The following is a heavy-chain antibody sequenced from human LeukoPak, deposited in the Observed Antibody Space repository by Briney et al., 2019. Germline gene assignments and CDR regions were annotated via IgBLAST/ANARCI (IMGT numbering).Heavy chain of an antibody. CDR1: GCTFSSYA. Sequence: GSSETVSCKATGCTFSSYAINWVRQAPGHGLEWMGGFLPIFGTANFKQNLQGRVTITADESTSTAFMYLNSLRSDDTAVYYCARARYCGNLGSSFDYWGQGTLVTVSA. CDR2: FLPIFGTA. V-gene: IGHV1-69*01. J-gene: IGHJ4*02. CDR3: ARARYCGNLGSSFDY. D-gene: IGHD4-23*01.